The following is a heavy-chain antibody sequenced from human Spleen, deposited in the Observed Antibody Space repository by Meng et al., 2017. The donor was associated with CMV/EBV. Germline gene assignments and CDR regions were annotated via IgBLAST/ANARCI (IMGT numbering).Heavy chain of an antibody. CDR3: AKYSSPSGAYCFDS. J-gene: IGHJ4*02. CDR2: ISGSGGST. V-gene: IGHV3-23*01. CDR1: GVTVSSYA. Sequence: SGVTVSSYAMSWVRQAPGKGLECVSFISGSGGSTYYADSVQGRFTVSRDNSKRILYLQMNSLRAEDTALYYCAKYSSPSGAYCFDSWGQGSLVTVSS. D-gene: IGHD6-6*01.